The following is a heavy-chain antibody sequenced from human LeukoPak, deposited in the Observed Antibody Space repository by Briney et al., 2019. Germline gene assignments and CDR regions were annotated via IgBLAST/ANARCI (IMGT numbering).Heavy chain of an antibody. D-gene: IGHD3-10*01. V-gene: IGHV3-53*05. Sequence: GGSLRLSCAVSGFIVDSNYMNWVRQAPGKGLEWVSVIYTGGATYYAASVKGRFTISRDNSKNMLYLQMNSLRAEDTAVYYCAKDYWAFYGSGSYPHFDYWGQGTLVTVSS. CDR2: IYTGGAT. CDR1: GFIVDSNY. CDR3: AKDYWAFYGSGSYPHFDY. J-gene: IGHJ4*02.